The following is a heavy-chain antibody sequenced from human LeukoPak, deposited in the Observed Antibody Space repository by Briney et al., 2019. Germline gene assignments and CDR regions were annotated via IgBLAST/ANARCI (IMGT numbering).Heavy chain of an antibody. V-gene: IGHV1-18*01. CDR2: ISAYNGNT. CDR1: GYTFTSYG. Sequence: ASVKVPCKASGYTFTSYGISWVRQAPGQGLEWMGWISAYNGNTNYAQNPQGRVTMTTDTSTSTAYMELRSLRSDDTAVYYWARPIEMATIEALDAFDIWGEGTMVTVSS. CDR3: ARPIEMATIEALDAFDI. D-gene: IGHD5-24*01. J-gene: IGHJ3*02.